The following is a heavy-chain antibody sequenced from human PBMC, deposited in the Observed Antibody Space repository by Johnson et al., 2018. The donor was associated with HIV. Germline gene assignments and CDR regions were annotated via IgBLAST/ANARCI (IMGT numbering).Heavy chain of an antibody. CDR2: IYTGSDST. J-gene: IGHJ3*02. CDR3: ARGPGGFGAFDI. CDR1: GFTVSSNH. Sequence: VQLVESGGGLVQPGGSLRLSCAASGFTVSSNHMAWVRQTPGKGLEWVSVIYTGSDSTSYTDSVKDRFTISRDSSKNAVYLQMSSLRAEDTALYYCARGPGGFGAFDIWGQGTMVTVSS. D-gene: IGHD2-8*02. V-gene: IGHV3-66*01.